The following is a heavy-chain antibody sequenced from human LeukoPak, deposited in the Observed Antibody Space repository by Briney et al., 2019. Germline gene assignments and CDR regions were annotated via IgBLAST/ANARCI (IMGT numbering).Heavy chain of an antibody. CDR1: GFTFSSYS. CDR2: ISIISSTI. J-gene: IGHJ4*02. D-gene: IGHD5-24*01. CDR3: AQLSHPGANFDY. Sequence: QPGGSLRLSCSASGFTFSSYSMNWVRQAPGKGLEWVSYISIISSTISYADSVKGRFTISRDNSKNTMYLQMTSLRAEDTAVYYCAQLSHPGANFDYWGQGTLVTVSS. V-gene: IGHV3-48*01.